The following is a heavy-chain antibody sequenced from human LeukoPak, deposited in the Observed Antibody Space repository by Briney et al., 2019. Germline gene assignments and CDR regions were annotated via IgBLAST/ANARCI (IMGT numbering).Heavy chain of an antibody. Sequence: SETLSLTCTVSGGSISRYYWSWIRQPPGKGLEWIGEINHSGSTNYNPSLKSRVTISVDTSKNQFSLKLSSAAAADTAVYYCARETSLTYYYDSSGYGFDYWGQGTLVTVSS. J-gene: IGHJ4*02. V-gene: IGHV4-34*01. CDR1: GGSISRYY. CDR3: ARETSLTYYYDSSGYGFDY. CDR2: INHSGST. D-gene: IGHD3-22*01.